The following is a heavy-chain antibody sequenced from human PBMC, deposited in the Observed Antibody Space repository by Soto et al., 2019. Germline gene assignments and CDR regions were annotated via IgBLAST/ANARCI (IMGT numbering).Heavy chain of an antibody. CDR2: IYPGDSDT. D-gene: IGHD3-10*01. CDR1: GYSFTSYW. J-gene: IGHJ6*03. Sequence: GESLKISCKGSGYSFTSYWIGWVRQMPGKGLEWMGIIYPGDSDTRYSPSFQGQVTISADKSISTAYLQWSGLKASDTAMYYCARRHPREVRGVIKAYYYYYMDVWGKGTTVTVSS. CDR3: ARRHPREVRGVIKAYYYYYMDV. V-gene: IGHV5-51*01.